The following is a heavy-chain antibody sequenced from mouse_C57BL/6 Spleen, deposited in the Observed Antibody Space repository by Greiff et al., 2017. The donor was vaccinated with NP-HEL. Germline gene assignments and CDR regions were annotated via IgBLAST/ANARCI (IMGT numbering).Heavy chain of an antibody. CDR3: ATTVVDLYFDY. CDR2: IDPSDSET. J-gene: IGHJ2*01. V-gene: IGHV1-52*01. CDR1: GYTFTSYW. Sequence: QVQLQQPGAELVRPGSSVKLSCKASGYTFTSYWMHWVKQRPIQGLEWIGNIDPSDSETHYNQKFKDKATLTVDKSSSTAYMQLSSLTSEDSAVYYCATTVVDLYFDYWGQGTTLTVSS. D-gene: IGHD1-1*01.